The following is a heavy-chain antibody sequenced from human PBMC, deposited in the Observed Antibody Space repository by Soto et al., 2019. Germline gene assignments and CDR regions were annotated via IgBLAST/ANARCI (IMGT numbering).Heavy chain of an antibody. Sequence: PSETLSLTCTVSGGSISNYYWNWIRQPPGKGLEWIGYIYYSGSTNYNPSLKSRVTISLDKSKNHFSLSLSSVTAADTAVYYCARGYSGYADWGQGTLVTVSS. V-gene: IGHV4-59*12. CDR3: ARGYSGYAD. CDR1: GGSISNYY. D-gene: IGHD5-12*01. J-gene: IGHJ4*02. CDR2: IYYSGST.